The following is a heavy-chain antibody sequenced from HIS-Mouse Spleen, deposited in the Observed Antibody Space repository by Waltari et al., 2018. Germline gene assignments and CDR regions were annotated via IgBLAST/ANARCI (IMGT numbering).Heavy chain of an antibody. Sequence: EVQLVESGVGLVQPGGSLRLSCAASGFTFRLYWMHGVRKDPGKGLVWVSRINSDGSSTSYADSVKGRFTISRDNAKNTLYLQMNSLRAEDTAVYYCARGEWELFDYWGQGTLVTVSS. D-gene: IGHD1-26*01. CDR1: GFTFRLYW. V-gene: IGHV3-74*01. J-gene: IGHJ4*02. CDR2: INSDGSST. CDR3: ARGEWELFDY.